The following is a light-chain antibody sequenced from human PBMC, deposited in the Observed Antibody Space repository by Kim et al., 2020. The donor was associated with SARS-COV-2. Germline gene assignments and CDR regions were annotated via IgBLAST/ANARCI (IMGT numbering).Light chain of an antibody. V-gene: IGLV6-57*01. CDR3: QSYDSSGWV. CDR1: GGDITTGY. Sequence: GASITRSCTRTGGDITTGYVQWFQQRPGSSPFSVIYQDEERPSGVPDRFSAYVDRSSNSAFLTISRLQPEDEADYYCQSYDSSGWVFGGGTQLTVL. CDR2: QDE. J-gene: IGLJ3*02.